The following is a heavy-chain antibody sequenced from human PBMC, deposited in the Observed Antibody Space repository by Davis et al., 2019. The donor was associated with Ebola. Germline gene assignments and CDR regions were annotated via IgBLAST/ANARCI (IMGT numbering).Heavy chain of an antibody. Sequence: GESLKISCGASGFTFSNYAMSWVRQAPGKGLEWVAGITGSGGSTYSADSVKGRFTISRDNSKNTLYLQMNSLRAEDTALYYCAKDRYYIYYHGMDVWGKGTTITVSS. J-gene: IGHJ6*04. CDR2: ITGSGGST. D-gene: IGHD3-10*01. V-gene: IGHV3-23*01. CDR3: AKDRYYIYYHGMDV. CDR1: GFTFSNYA.